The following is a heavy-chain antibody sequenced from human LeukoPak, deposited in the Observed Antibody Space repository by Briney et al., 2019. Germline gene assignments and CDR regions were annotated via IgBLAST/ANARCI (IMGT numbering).Heavy chain of an antibody. V-gene: IGHV1-69*05. Sequence: SVKVSCKASGGTFSSYAISWVRQAPGQGLEWMGGIIPIFGTANYAQKFQGRVTITTDESTSTAYMELNSLRAEDTAVYYCAKDRITMVRGVTYFDYWGQGTLVTVSS. CDR2: IIPIFGTA. CDR1: GGTFSSYA. J-gene: IGHJ4*02. D-gene: IGHD3-10*01. CDR3: AKDRITMVRGVTYFDY.